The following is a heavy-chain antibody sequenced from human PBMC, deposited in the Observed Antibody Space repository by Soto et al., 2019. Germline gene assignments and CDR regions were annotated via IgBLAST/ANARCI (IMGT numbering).Heavy chain of an antibody. V-gene: IGHV1-69*14. D-gene: IGHD5-18*01. Sequence: QVQLVQSGAEVKKPESSVKVSCKAPGGTFSTYAISWFRQAPGQGLEWMGGIIPMFGTANYAQRFQDRVTISAGISTTTVSMEQSSLRSEATAVYFGAGGIQLALRRISHGYAGWGQGTMVTVSS. CDR1: GGTFSTYA. CDR3: AGGIQLALRRISHGYAG. CDR2: IIPMFGTA. J-gene: IGHJ4*02.